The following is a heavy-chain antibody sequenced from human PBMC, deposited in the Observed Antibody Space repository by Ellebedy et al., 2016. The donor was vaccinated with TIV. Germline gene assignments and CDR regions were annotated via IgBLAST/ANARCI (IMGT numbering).Heavy chain of an antibody. D-gene: IGHD3-10*01. CDR1: GFTFRDSS. J-gene: IGHJ4*02. V-gene: IGHV3-73*01. CDR2: IRNKANNYET. CDR3: TTWGGGRQQTPGH. Sequence: GGSLRLSCAASGFTFRDSSMHWVRQASGKGLEWVGRIRNKANNYETAYAASVKGRFTISRDDSRDPLFLQMNSLKTEDTGVYYCTTWGGGRQQTPGHWGQGTLVTVSS.